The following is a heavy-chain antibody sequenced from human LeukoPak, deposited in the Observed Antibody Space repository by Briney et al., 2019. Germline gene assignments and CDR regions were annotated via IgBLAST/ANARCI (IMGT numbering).Heavy chain of an antibody. CDR3: ARDKRGYSGYDY. Sequence: GGSLRLSCAASGFTVSSNYMSWVRQAPGKGLEWVSVIYSGGSTYYADSVKGRFTTSRDNSKNTLYLQMNSLRAEDTAVYYCARDKRGYSGYDYWGQGTLVTVSS. CDR2: IYSGGST. V-gene: IGHV3-53*01. D-gene: IGHD5-12*01. CDR1: GFTVSSNY. J-gene: IGHJ4*02.